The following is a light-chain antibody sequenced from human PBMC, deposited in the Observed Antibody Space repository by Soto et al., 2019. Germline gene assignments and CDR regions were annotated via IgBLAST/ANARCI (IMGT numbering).Light chain of an antibody. V-gene: IGKV3-15*01. J-gene: IGKJ1*01. CDR2: GAS. CDR3: QQYNNWPWT. Sequence: IVMTQSPATLSVSPGERATLSCRASQSVSSNLAWYQQKPGQAPRLLIYGASTRATGIPARFSGSGSGTEFTLTISSLQSEDFAVYCCQQYNNWPWTFGQGTKVDIK. CDR1: QSVSSN.